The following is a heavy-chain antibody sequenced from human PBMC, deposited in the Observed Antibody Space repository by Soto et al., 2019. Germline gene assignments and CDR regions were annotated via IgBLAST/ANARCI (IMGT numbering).Heavy chain of an antibody. CDR3: ARGMTTVTTLDY. J-gene: IGHJ4*02. CDR2: IYYSGSI. V-gene: IGHV4-31*03. CDR1: GGSISSGGYY. Sequence: SETLSLTCTVSGGSISSGGYYWNWIRQHPGKGLEWIGYIYYSGSIYYNPSLKSRVTISVDTSKNQFSLKLSSVTAADTAVYYCARGMTTVTTLDYWGQGTLVTVSS. D-gene: IGHD4-17*01.